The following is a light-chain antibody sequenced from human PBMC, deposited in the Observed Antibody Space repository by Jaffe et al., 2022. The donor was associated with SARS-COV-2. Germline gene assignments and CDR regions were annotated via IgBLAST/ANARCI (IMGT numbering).Light chain of an antibody. Sequence: EIVLTQSPGTLSLSPGEGATLSCRASQSVSSSFLAWYQRKPGQAPRLLIYGASSRATGIPDRFSGSGSQTDFTLTISRLEPEDFAVYYCQQYGSSPPTFGQGTKVEIK. J-gene: IGKJ1*01. CDR3: QQYGSSPPT. CDR1: QSVSSSF. CDR2: GAS. V-gene: IGKV3-20*01.